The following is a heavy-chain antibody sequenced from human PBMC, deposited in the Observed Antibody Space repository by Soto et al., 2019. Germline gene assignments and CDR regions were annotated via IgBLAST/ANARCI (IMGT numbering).Heavy chain of an antibody. CDR3: TRILMYYDFWSGYMSPYYYYMDV. J-gene: IGHJ6*03. V-gene: IGHV3-49*03. CDR1: GFTFGDYA. CDR2: IRSKAYGGTT. D-gene: IGHD3-3*01. Sequence: TGGSLRLSCTASGFTFGDYAMSWFRQAPGKGLEWVGFIRSKAYGGTTEYAASVKGRFTISRDDSKSIAYLQMNSLKTEDTAVYYCTRILMYYDFWSGYMSPYYYYMDVWGKGTTVTVSS.